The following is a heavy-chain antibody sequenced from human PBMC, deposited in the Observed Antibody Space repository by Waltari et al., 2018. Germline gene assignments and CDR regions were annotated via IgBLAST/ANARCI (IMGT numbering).Heavy chain of an antibody. CDR1: GSTFSSYS. D-gene: IGHD6-13*01. V-gene: IGHV3-21*01. CDR3: SRDIAAAADY. Sequence: EVQLVESGGGLVKPGGSMRLSCAASGSTFSSYSMNWVRQAPGKGLELVSSISSSISYIYDADAVKGRFTISRDDAKNSLYQQMNSLRAEDTAVYYCSRDIAAAADYWGQGTLVTVAS. J-gene: IGHJ4*02. CDR2: ISSSISYI.